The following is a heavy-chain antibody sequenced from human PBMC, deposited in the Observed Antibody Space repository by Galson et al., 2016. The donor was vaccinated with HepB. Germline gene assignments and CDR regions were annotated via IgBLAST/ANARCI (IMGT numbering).Heavy chain of an antibody. V-gene: IGHV4-59*12. CDR3: AREGLLGPVSLPAFDY. D-gene: IGHD4-17*01. Sequence: SETLSLTCTVSGVSIGTYYWSWIRQPPGRGLEWIGFIYYRGNTNSNPSLKSRATISVDTSKNQFSLKLTSVNVADTAVYYCAREGLLGPVSLPAFDYWGQGALVTVSS. CDR1: GVSIGTYY. CDR2: IYYRGNT. J-gene: IGHJ4*02.